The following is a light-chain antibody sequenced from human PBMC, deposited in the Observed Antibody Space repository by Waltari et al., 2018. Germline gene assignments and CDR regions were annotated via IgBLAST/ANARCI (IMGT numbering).Light chain of an antibody. CDR2: GNI. J-gene: IGLJ2*01. Sequence: QSVLTQPPSVSGAPGQRVTISCTGNNSNIGAGYDVHWYQQLPGTAPNLLIPGNINRPSGVPDRFSGSKSGTSASLAITGLQAEDEADYYCQSYDSSLSGWGVFGGGTKLTVL. V-gene: IGLV1-40*01. CDR1: NSNIGAGYD. CDR3: QSYDSSLSGWGV.